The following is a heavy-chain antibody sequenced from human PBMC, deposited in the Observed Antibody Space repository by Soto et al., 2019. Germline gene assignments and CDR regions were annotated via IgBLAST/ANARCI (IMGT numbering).Heavy chain of an antibody. CDR2: IIPIFGSA. CDR3: ARERARGQYQLLYDWFDP. J-gene: IGHJ5*02. V-gene: IGHV1-69*13. Sequence: GASVKVSCKASGFSFTGYYIHWLRQAPGQGLEWMGGIIPIFGSANYAQKFQGRVTFTADESTSTAYMELSSLRSEDTAVYYCARERARGQYQLLYDWFDPWGQGTLVTVSS. D-gene: IGHD2-2*02. CDR1: GFSFTGYY.